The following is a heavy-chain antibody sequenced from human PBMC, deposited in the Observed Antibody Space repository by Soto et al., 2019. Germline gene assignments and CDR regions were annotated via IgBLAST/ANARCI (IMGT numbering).Heavy chain of an antibody. CDR1: VGSFSGYY. CDR3: ARGRIAARGYWFDP. D-gene: IGHD6-13*01. J-gene: IGHJ5*02. V-gene: IGHV4-34*01. CDR2: INHSGST. Sequence: SETLSLTCAFYVGSFSGYYWSWIRQPPGKGLEWIGEINHSGSTNYNPSLKSRVTISVDTSKNQFSLKLSSVTAADTAVYYCARGRIAARGYWFDPWGQGTLVTVSS.